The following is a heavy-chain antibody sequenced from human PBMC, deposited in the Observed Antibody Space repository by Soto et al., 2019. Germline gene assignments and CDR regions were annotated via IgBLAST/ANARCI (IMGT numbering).Heavy chain of an antibody. CDR3: AREIVTAGGNYCFDP. D-gene: IGHD2-21*02. Sequence: PSETLSLTCGVSGGTVASSHWWSWVRQSPGRGLEWIGNVYHTGDTNFNPSLQSRVTFSVDKSNNQFSLRLTSVTAADTAVYFCAREIVTAGGNYCFDPWGHGTLVTVSS. J-gene: IGHJ5*02. CDR1: GGTVASSHW. V-gene: IGHV4-4*02. CDR2: VYHTGDT.